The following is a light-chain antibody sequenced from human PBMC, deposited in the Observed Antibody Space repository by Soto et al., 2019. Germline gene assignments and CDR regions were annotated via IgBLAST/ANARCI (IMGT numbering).Light chain of an antibody. J-gene: IGKJ4*01. V-gene: IGKV3-15*01. CDR1: QSIGSS. CDR2: GAF. CDR3: QQYSNWPPLT. Sequence: EIVMTQSPATLSVSPGERATLSCRASQSIGSSLAWYLQRPGQAPRLLIYGAFTRATGISARFSGSRSGTEFNLTISSLQSEDFAVYYCQQYSNWPPLTFGGGTKVEIK.